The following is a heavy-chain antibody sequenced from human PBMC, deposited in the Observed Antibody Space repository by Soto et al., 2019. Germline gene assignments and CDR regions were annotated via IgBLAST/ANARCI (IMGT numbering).Heavy chain of an antibody. D-gene: IGHD3-9*01. Sequence: QLQQWGAGLLKPSETLSLTCVVSGGSFSTYYYNWIRQSPGKGLEWIGEINHSGSNNYSPSLKSRVTMSLDTSKNPFSRKLTSVSAADTAVYYCARGGSNDWQVAFDIWGQGTMVTLSS. CDR3: ARGGSNDWQVAFDI. V-gene: IGHV4-34*01. CDR1: GGSFSTYY. J-gene: IGHJ3*02. CDR2: INHSGSN.